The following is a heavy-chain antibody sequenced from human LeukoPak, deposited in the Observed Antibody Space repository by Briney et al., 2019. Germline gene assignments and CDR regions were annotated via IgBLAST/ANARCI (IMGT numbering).Heavy chain of an antibody. D-gene: IGHD5-12*01. Sequence: GGSLRLSCAASGFPVTSYSMNWVRQAPGKGLEWVSSISSGSTYIYYADSVKGRFTISRDNAKNSLYLQMNSLRAEDTAVYYCARGSGYSGYDLGYFDYWGQGTLVTVSS. CDR1: GFPVTSYS. V-gene: IGHV3-21*01. CDR2: ISSGSTYI. CDR3: ARGSGYSGYDLGYFDY. J-gene: IGHJ4*02.